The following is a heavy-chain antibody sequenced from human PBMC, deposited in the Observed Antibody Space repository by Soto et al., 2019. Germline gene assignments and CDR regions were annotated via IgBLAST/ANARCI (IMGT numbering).Heavy chain of an antibody. J-gene: IGHJ4*02. CDR1: GFTLSNYA. V-gene: IGHV3-23*01. CDR3: ARSVVVPVDPDY. D-gene: IGHD2-2*01. CDR2: ISGSGGNT. Sequence: GGSLRLSCAASGFTLSNYAMSWVRQAPGKGLEWVSTISGSGGNTYYADSVKGRFTISRDNSKNTLYVQMNSLRSEDTAVYYCARSVVVPVDPDYWGQGTLVTVSS.